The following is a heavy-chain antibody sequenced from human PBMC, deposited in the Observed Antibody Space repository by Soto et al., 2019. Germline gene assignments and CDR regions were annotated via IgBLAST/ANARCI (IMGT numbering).Heavy chain of an antibody. CDR1: GYTFTGYY. J-gene: IGHJ6*02. V-gene: IGHV1-2*02. D-gene: IGHD6-13*01. CDR3: ARALRIAAATYGMDV. CDR2: INPNSGGT. Sequence: QVQLVQSGAEVKKPGASVKVSCKASGYTFTGYYMHWVRQAPGQGLEWMGWINPNSGGTNYAQKFQGRVTITADESTSTAYMELSSLRSEDTAVYYCARALRIAAATYGMDVWGQGTTVTVSS.